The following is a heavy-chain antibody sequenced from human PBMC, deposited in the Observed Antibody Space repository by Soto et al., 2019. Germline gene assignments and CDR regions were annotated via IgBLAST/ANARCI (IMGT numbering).Heavy chain of an antibody. CDR2: IDPSDSYT. CDR1: GYSFTSYW. V-gene: IGHV5-10-1*01. D-gene: IGHD2-2*01. Sequence: GESLKISCKGSGYSFTSYWISWVRQMPGKGLEWMGRIDPSDSYTNYSPSFQGHVTISADKSISTAYLQWSSLKASDTAMYYCARRGVPAPLSSNYYYGMDVWGQGTTVTVSS. CDR3: ARRGVPAPLSSNYYYGMDV. J-gene: IGHJ6*02.